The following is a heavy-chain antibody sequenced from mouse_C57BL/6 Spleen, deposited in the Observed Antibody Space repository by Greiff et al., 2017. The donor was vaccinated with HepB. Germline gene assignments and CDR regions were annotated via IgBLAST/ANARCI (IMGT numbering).Heavy chain of an antibody. Sequence: EVQLQQSGAELVRPGASVKLSCTASGFNIKDDYMHWVKQRPEQGLEWIGWLDPENGDTEYASKFQGKATITADTSSNTAYLQLSSLTSEDTAVYYCTTGPYYFDYWGQGTTLTVSS. J-gene: IGHJ2*01. CDR1: GFNIKDDY. CDR3: TTGPYYFDY. V-gene: IGHV14-4*01. CDR2: LDPENGDT.